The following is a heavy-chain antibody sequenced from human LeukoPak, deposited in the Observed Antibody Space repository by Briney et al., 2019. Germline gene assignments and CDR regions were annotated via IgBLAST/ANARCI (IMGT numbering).Heavy chain of an antibody. CDR1: GYSISSGYY. J-gene: IGHJ6*03. CDR3: ARHPLQQWLVRSDYYYYMDV. CDR2: INHSGST. Sequence: SETLSLTCTVSGYSISSGYYWSWIRQPPGKGLEWIGEINHSGSTNYNPSLKSRVTISVDTSKNQFSLKLGSVTAADTAVYYCARHPLQQWLVRSDYYYYMDVWGKGTTVTISS. V-gene: IGHV4-38-2*02. D-gene: IGHD6-19*01.